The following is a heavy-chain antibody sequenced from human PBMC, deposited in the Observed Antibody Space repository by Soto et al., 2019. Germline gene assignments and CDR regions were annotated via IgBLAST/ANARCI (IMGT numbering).Heavy chain of an antibody. J-gene: IGHJ4*02. CDR3: AREQRYSYGYYFDY. CDR1: GFTFSSYG. Sequence: GGSLRLSCAASGFTFSSYGMHWVRQAPGKGLEWVAVIWYDGSNKYYADSVKGRFTISRDNSKNTLYLQMNSLRAEDTAVYYCAREQRYSYGYYFDYWGQGTLVTVSS. D-gene: IGHD5-18*01. V-gene: IGHV3-33*08. CDR2: IWYDGSNK.